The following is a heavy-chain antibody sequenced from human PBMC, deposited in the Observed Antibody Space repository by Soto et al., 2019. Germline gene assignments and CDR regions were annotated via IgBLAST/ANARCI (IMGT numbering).Heavy chain of an antibody. CDR2: ISAYNGDT. CDR3: ARDEAPAAIPIPVDY. D-gene: IGHD2-2*01. Sequence: ASVKVSCKASGYPFISYGFSWVRQAPGQGLEWLGWISAYNGDTKYEQKFQGRITMTTDTSTSTAYMELRSLKSDDTAVYYCARDEAPAAIPIPVDYWGQGTLVTVPS. J-gene: IGHJ4*02. CDR1: GYPFISYG. V-gene: IGHV1-18*01.